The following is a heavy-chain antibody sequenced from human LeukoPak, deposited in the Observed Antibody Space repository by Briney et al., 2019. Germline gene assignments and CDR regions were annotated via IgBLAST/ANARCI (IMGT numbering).Heavy chain of an antibody. CDR3: AREVFSLYRGTTPSFDS. Sequence: ASVKVSCKTSGYTFVSYDINWVRQAPGQGLEWMGWMNPYSGNAGYAEKFQDRVTLTRNTSINTAYMEMNGLTNEDTAVYYCAREVFSLYRGTTPSFDSWGPGALVTVSS. CDR2: MNPYSGNA. J-gene: IGHJ4*02. V-gene: IGHV1-8*02. D-gene: IGHD1-14*01. CDR1: GYTFVSYD.